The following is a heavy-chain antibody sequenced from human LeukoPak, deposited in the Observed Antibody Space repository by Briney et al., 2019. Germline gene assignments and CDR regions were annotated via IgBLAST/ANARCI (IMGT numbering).Heavy chain of an antibody. J-gene: IGHJ4*02. CDR2: IYPGDSDT. Sequence: GESLKISCKGSGYRFTRYWIGWVRQLPGKGLEWMGIIYPGDSDTRYSPSFQGQVTISADKSISTAYLQWSSLKASDTAMYYCARHTLSGYNSPFDYWGQGTLVTVSS. D-gene: IGHD5-24*01. V-gene: IGHV5-51*01. CDR1: GYRFTRYW. CDR3: ARHTLSGYNSPFDY.